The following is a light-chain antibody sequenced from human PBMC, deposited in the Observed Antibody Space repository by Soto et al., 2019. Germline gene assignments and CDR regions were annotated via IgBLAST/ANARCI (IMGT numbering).Light chain of an antibody. V-gene: IGKV1-5*01. CDR3: QQYNTYRT. J-gene: IGKJ1*01. Sequence: IHVTQSPSTLSASLGDIVTITCRASQSISGWLAWYQQKPGKAPKLIIYDASSLESGVPSRFSGSGSGTEFTLTISSLQPDDFATYYCQQYNTYRTFGQGTKVDI. CDR1: QSISGW. CDR2: DAS.